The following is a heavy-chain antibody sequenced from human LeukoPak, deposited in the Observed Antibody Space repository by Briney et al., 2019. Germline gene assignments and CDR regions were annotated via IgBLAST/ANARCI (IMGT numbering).Heavy chain of an antibody. CDR1: GYTFTGYY. Sequence: GASVKVSCKASGYTFTGYYMHWVRQAPGQGLEWMGGINPNSGGTNYPQKFQGRVTMTRDTSISTAYMELSRLRSDDTAVYYCARRGGSYSHSDFWGQGTLVTVSS. CDR2: INPNSGGT. V-gene: IGHV1-2*02. CDR3: ARRGGSYSHSDF. J-gene: IGHJ4*02. D-gene: IGHD1-26*01.